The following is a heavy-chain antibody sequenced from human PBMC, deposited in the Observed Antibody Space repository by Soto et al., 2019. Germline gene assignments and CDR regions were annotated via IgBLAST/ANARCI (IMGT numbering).Heavy chain of an antibody. V-gene: IGHV4-38-2*01. Sequence: SETLSLTCVVSGYSVSDGYYLGWIRQPPGKGLEWIGSINRSEKTYYNPSLKSRLTISVDTSKNQISLTLSSVTAADTAIYYCARGGDDYGSYVDYWGQGTLVTVSS. D-gene: IGHD4-17*01. CDR1: GYSVSDGYY. CDR2: INRSEKT. J-gene: IGHJ4*02. CDR3: ARGGDDYGSYVDY.